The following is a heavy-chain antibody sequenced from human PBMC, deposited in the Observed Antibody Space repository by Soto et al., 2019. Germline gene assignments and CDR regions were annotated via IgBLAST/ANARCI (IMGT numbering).Heavy chain of an antibody. CDR2: ISAYNGTA. J-gene: IGHJ3*02. CDR3: ARGGYSYGFSDAFDI. CDR1: GYTFTSYG. V-gene: IGHV1-18*01. D-gene: IGHD5-18*01. Sequence: ASVKVSCKASGYTFTSYGISWVRQAPGQGLEWMGGISAYNGTANYAQKLQGRVTITADKSTSTAYMELSSLRSEDTAVYYCARGGYSYGFSDAFDIWGQGTMVTVSS.